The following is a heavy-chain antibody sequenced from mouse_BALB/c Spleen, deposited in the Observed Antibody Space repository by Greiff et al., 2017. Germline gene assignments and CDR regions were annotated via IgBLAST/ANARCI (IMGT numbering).Heavy chain of an antibody. Sequence: QVQLQQSGAELVRPGTSVKVSCKASGYAFTNYLIEWVKQRPGQGLEWIGVINPGSGGTNYNEKFKGKATLTADKSSSTAYMQLSSLTSDDSAVYFCARSYGNYVEAMDYWGQGTSVTVSS. CDR2: INPGSGGT. J-gene: IGHJ4*01. CDR1: GYAFTNYL. V-gene: IGHV1-54*01. CDR3: ARSYGNYVEAMDY. D-gene: IGHD2-1*01.